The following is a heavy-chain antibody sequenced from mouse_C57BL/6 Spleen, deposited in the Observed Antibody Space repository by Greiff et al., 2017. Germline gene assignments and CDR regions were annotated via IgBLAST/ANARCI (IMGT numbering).Heavy chain of an antibody. D-gene: IGHD2-4*01. CDR1: GFTFSDYY. V-gene: IGHV5-12*01. CDR3: ARPGDYGYFDY. Sequence: EVKLMESGGGLVQPGGSLKLSCAASGFTFSDYYMYWVRQTPEKRLEWVAYISNGGGSTYYPDTVKGRFTISRDNAKNTLYLQMSRLKSEDTAMYYCARPGDYGYFDYWGQGTTLTVSS. J-gene: IGHJ2*01. CDR2: ISNGGGST.